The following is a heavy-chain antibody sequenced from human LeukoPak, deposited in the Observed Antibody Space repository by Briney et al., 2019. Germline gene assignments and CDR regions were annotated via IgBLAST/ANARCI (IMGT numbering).Heavy chain of an antibody. CDR1: GFTVSSNY. CDR3: ARGYCSGGSCYGYYYYGMDV. Sequence: PGGSLRLSCAASGFTVSSNYMSWARQAPGKGLEWVSSISSSASYIYYADSVKGRFTITRDNAKNSLYLQMNSLRAEDTAVYYCARGYCSGGSCYGYYYYGMDVWGQGTTVTVSS. CDR2: ISSSASYI. V-gene: IGHV3-21*01. D-gene: IGHD2-15*01. J-gene: IGHJ6*02.